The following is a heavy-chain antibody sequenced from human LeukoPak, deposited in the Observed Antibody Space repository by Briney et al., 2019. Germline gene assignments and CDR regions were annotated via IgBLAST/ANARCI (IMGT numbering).Heavy chain of an antibody. Sequence: GGSLRLSCAASGFTFSSYSMNWVRQAPGKGLEWVSSISSSSSYIYYADSVKGRFTISRDNAKNSLYLQMNSLRAEDTAVYYCARDGGPYSYGGFDYWGQGTLVTVSS. D-gene: IGHD5-18*01. CDR1: GFTFSSYS. CDR2: ISSSSSYI. CDR3: ARDGGPYSYGGFDY. V-gene: IGHV3-21*01. J-gene: IGHJ4*02.